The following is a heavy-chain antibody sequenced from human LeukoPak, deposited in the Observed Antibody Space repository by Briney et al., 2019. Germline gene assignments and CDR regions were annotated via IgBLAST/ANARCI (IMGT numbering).Heavy chain of an antibody. CDR3: SRETIQVWSRYYYYYMAV. CDR1: GFPFGDYA. D-gene: IGHD5-18*01. CDR2: IRSKDFGGTT. J-gene: IGHJ6*03. V-gene: IGHV3-49*04. Sequence: GGSLRLSCTTSGFPFGDYAMSWVRQAPGKRLEWVAFIRSKDFGGTTNYAASVKGRFTISRDDSKSTAYLQMNSPKTEDTAVYYCSRETIQVWSRYYYYYMAVWGEGTTVTVSS.